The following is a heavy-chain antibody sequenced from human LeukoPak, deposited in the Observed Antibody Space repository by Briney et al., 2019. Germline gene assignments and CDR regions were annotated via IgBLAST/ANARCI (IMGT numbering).Heavy chain of an antibody. CDR1: GFTFSSYS. D-gene: IGHD3-3*01. CDR2: ISSSSSYI. J-gene: IGHJ3*02. V-gene: IGHV3-21*01. Sequence: GGSLRLSCAASGFTFSSYSMNWVRQAPGKGLEWVSSISSSSSYIYYADSVKGRFTISRDNAKNSLYLQMNSLRAEDTAVYYCASFGVVITSDAFDIWGQGTMVTVSS. CDR3: ASFGVVITSDAFDI.